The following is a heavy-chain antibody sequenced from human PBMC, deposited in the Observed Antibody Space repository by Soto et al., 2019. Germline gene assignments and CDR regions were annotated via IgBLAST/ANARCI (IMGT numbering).Heavy chain of an antibody. CDR1: GGTFSSYA. CDR3: ARGGPRQLVIYGVDV. CDR2: IIPIFGTA. J-gene: IGHJ6*02. D-gene: IGHD6-6*01. Sequence: SVKVSCKASGGTFSSYAISWVRQAPGQGLEWMGGIIPIFGTANYAQKFQGRVTITADESTSTAYMELSSLRSEDTAVYYCARGGPRQLVIYGVDVWGQGTTVTVSS. V-gene: IGHV1-69*13.